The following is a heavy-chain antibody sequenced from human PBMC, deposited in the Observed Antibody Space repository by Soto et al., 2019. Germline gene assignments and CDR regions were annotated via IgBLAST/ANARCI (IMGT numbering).Heavy chain of an antibody. J-gene: IGHJ4*02. CDR2: IYSGGST. V-gene: IGHV3-53*01. CDR1: GFTVSSNY. Sequence: GGSLRLSCAASGFTVSSNYMSWVRQAPGKGLEWVSVIYSGGSTYYADSVKGRFTISRDNSKNTLYLQMNSLRAEDTAVYYCAKVKPHYLSGNYGGNPYFDYWGQGTLVTVSS. D-gene: IGHD4-17*01. CDR3: AKVKPHYLSGNYGGNPYFDY.